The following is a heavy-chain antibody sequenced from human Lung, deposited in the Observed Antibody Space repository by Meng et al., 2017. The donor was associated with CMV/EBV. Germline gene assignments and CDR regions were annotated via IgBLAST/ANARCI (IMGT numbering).Heavy chain of an antibody. Sequence: QVQVVQTGAWGREPGASVKVSCKASGYTFTGYYIHWVRQAPGQGLEWMGWINPNTGGTKYAQKFQGWVTLTRDTSISTAYMELSRLRSDDTAVYYCARGRYELIWGLFDPWGQGTLVTVSS. V-gene: IGHV1-2*04. J-gene: IGHJ5*02. CDR1: GYTFTGYY. CDR2: INPNTGGT. D-gene: IGHD1-1*01. CDR3: ARGRYELIWGLFDP.